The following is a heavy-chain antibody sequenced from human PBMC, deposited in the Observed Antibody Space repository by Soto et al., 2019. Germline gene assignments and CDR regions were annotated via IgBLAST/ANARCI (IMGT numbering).Heavy chain of an antibody. CDR2: MNADVGNT. CDR1: GYTFTDYA. V-gene: IGHV1-3*01. CDR3: ARGGIEYSNGLGY. D-gene: IGHD6-6*01. J-gene: IGHJ4*02. Sequence: GASVKVSCKASGYTFTDYALHWVRQAPGQRLEWMGWMNADVGNTMYAQKFQGRVTMTRDTSASTAYMELRSLRSDDTAVYYCARGGIEYSNGLGYWGQGTLVTVSS.